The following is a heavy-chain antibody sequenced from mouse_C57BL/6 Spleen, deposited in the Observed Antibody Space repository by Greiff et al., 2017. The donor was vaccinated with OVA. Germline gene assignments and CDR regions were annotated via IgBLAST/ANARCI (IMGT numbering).Heavy chain of an antibody. CDR2: IYWDDDK. CDR3: ARYDTHWYFDV. V-gene: IGHV8-12*01. J-gene: IGHJ1*03. D-gene: IGHD2-3*01. CDR1: GFSLSTSGMG. Sequence: QVTLKESGPGILQSSQTLSLTCSFSGFSLSTSGMGVSWIRQPSGKGLEWLAHIYWDDDKRYNPSLKSRLTISKDTSRNQVFLKITSVDTAETATYYCARYDTHWYFDVWGTGTTVTVSS.